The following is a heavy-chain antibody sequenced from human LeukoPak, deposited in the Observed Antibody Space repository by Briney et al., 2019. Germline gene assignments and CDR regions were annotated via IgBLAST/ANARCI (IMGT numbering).Heavy chain of an antibody. CDR3: ARHRNRGSSSWFDP. CDR2: INHSGST. Sequence: SETLSLTCAVYGGSFSGYYWSWIRQPPGKGLEWIGEINHSGSTNYNPSLKSRVTISVDTSKNQFSLKLSSVTAADTAVYYCARHRNRGSSSWFDPWGQGTLVTVSS. J-gene: IGHJ5*02. D-gene: IGHD6-13*01. V-gene: IGHV4-34*01. CDR1: GGSFSGYY.